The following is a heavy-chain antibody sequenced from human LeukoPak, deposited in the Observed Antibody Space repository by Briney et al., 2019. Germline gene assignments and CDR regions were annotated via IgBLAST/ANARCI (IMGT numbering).Heavy chain of an antibody. V-gene: IGHV3-23*01. J-gene: IGHJ4*02. CDR3: AKVIREVDMSYDY. CDR2: IHYSGGST. D-gene: IGHD5-24*01. Sequence: GGSLRLSCAASGFTFSNYALSWVRQAPGKGLEWVSAIHYSGGSTYYADSVKGRFTISRDNSKNTLYLQMNSLRAEDTAVYYCAKVIREVDMSYDYWGQGALVTVSS. CDR1: GFTFSNYA.